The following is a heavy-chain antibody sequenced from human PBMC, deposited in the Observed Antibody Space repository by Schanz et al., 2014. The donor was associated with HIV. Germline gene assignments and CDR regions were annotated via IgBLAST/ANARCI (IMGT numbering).Heavy chain of an antibody. Sequence: EVQLVESGGALVQPGRSLRLSCAASGFTFDDYAMHWVRQAPGKGLEWVSGISGSSGHTWYADSVKGRFTISRDNSEDTLYLQMNSLGVDDSAIYYCVKRGSEASSNTWFADSWGQGTLVTVSS. D-gene: IGHD3-10*01. CDR1: GFTFDDYA. J-gene: IGHJ4*02. CDR3: VKRGSEASSNTWFADS. CDR2: ISGSSGHT. V-gene: IGHV3-9*01.